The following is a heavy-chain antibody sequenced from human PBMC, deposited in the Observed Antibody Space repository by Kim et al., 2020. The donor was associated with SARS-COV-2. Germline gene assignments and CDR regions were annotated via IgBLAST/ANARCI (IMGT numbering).Heavy chain of an antibody. J-gene: IGHJ6*02. Sequence: GGSLRLSCAASGFTFSSYAMHWVRQAPGKGLEWVAVISYDGSNKYYADSVKGRFTISRDNSKNTLYLQMNSLRVEDTAVYYCARDLRIQLWDYYYGMDVCGQGTTVTVSS. CDR2: ISYDGSNK. V-gene: IGHV3-30-3*01. CDR3: ARDLRIQLWDYYYGMDV. CDR1: GFTFSSYA. D-gene: IGHD5-18*01.